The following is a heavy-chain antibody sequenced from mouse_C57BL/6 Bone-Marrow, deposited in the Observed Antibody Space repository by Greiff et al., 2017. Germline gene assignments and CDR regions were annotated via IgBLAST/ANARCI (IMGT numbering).Heavy chain of an antibody. CDR1: GYAFTNYL. Sequence: VQLQQSGAELVRPGTSVKVSCKASGYAFTNYLIEWVKQRPGQGLEWIGVINPGSGGTNYNEKFKGKATLTADKSSRTAYMQLSSLTSEDSAVYFWARSAVVGGVAYWGQGTLVTVSA. J-gene: IGHJ3*01. V-gene: IGHV1-54*01. CDR2: INPGSGGT. CDR3: ARSAVVGGVAY. D-gene: IGHD1-1*01.